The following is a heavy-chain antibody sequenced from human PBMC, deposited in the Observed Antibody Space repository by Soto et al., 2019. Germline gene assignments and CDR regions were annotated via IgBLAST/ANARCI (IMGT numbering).Heavy chain of an antibody. Sequence: XETLSLTCSVSGGSISNYYWSWIRQPAGKGLEWIGRIYSSGSANYNPSLKSRGTMSVDTSKNQVSLKVNSVTAADTAVYFCARGGTRSTDLLTYWGQGTQVTVSS. CDR1: GGSISNYY. CDR3: ARGGTRSTDLLTY. CDR2: IYSSGSA. J-gene: IGHJ4*02. V-gene: IGHV4-4*07. D-gene: IGHD1-26*01.